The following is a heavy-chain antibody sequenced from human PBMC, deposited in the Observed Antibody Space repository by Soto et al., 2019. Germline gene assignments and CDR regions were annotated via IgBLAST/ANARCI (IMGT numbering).Heavy chain of an antibody. V-gene: IGHV2-70*01. CDR1: GFSLSTSGKC. CDR3: ARSEYSSSLGWFDP. CDR2: IDWDDDK. D-gene: IGHD6-13*01. Sequence: GSGPTLVNPTQTLTLTCTFSGFSLSTSGKCVSWIRQPPGKALEWLALIDWDDDKYYSTSLKTRLTISKDTSKNQVVLTMTNMDPVDTATYYCARSEYSSSLGWFDPWGQGTLVTVSS. J-gene: IGHJ5*02.